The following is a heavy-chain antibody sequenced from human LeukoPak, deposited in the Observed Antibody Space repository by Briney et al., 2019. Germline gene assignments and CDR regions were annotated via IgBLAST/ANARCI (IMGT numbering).Heavy chain of an antibody. Sequence: ASVKDSCKVSGYTLTELSMHWVRQAPGKGLEWMGGFDPEDGETIYAQKFQGRVTMTEDTSTDTAYMELSSLRSEDTAVYYCATFRDYGDLQATFDYWGQGTLVTVSS. CDR2: FDPEDGET. CDR3: ATFRDYGDLQATFDY. V-gene: IGHV1-24*01. CDR1: GYTLTELS. J-gene: IGHJ4*02. D-gene: IGHD4-17*01.